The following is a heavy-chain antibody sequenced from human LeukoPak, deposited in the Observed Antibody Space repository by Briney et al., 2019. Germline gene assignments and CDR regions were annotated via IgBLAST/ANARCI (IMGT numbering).Heavy chain of an antibody. D-gene: IGHD3-10*01. J-gene: IGHJ4*02. Sequence: GESLKISCKASGYPFTHQWIGWVRQKSGSGLEWMGIFYPRDSDTRYSPSFQGHVSISADTSINTAYLEWSRLEASDTAIYYCARHSDVIGAIWGQGTLVTVSS. V-gene: IGHV5-51*01. CDR1: GYPFTHQW. CDR3: ARHSDVIGAI. CDR2: FYPRDSDT.